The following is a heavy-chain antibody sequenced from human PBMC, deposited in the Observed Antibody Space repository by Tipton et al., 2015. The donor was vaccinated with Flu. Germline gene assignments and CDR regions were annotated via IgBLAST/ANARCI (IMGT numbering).Heavy chain of an antibody. D-gene: IGHD4-11*01. CDR3: AAWHDYSNC. CDR2: IKQDGSEI. J-gene: IGHJ4*02. CDR1: GFTYW. Sequence: GSLRLSCVASGFTYWMSWVRQAPGKGLEWVAHIKQDGSEIYYVDSVKGRFTISRDNAKNSLYLQMYSLRAEATAMYYCAAWHDYSNCWGQGTLVAVSS. V-gene: IGHV3-7*03.